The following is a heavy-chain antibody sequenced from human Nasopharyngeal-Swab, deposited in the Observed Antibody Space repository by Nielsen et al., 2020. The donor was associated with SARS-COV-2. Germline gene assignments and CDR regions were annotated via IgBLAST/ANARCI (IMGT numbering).Heavy chain of an antibody. CDR3: ARDWGVPSDY. J-gene: IGHJ4*02. Sequence: VRQAPGKGLEWVANIKQDGSEKYYVDSVKGRFTISRDNAKNSLYLQMNSLRAEDTAVYYCARDWGVPSDYWGQGTLVTVSS. D-gene: IGHD3-16*01. CDR2: IKQDGSEK. V-gene: IGHV3-7*01.